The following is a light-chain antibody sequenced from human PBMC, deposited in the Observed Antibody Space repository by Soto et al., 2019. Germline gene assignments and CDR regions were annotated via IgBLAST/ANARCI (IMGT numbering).Light chain of an antibody. J-gene: IGKJ5*01. CDR1: QSVSES. Sequence: EILMTQSPSTLPVSPGERATLSRRASQSVSESLAWYQQKPGQAPRLLIYDVSYRATGIPVRFSGSGSGTDFTLTISSLEHEDFAVYYCQQRSDWLPITFGQGTRLEIK. V-gene: IGKV3-11*01. CDR3: QQRSDWLPIT. CDR2: DVS.